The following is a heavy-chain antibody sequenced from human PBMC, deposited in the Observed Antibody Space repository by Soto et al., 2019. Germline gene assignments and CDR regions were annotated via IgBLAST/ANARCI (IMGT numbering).Heavy chain of an antibody. V-gene: IGHV3-30-3*01. D-gene: IGHD3-16*02. Sequence: PGGSLRLSCAASGFTFSSYAMHWVRQAPGKGLEWVAVISYDGSNKYYADSVKGRFTISRDNSKNTLYLQMNSLRAEDTAVYYCARVEYYDYVWGSYRRKYYFDYWGQGTMVTVYS. CDR2: ISYDGSNK. CDR3: ARVEYYDYVWGSYRRKYYFDY. CDR1: GFTFSSYA. J-gene: IGHJ4*02.